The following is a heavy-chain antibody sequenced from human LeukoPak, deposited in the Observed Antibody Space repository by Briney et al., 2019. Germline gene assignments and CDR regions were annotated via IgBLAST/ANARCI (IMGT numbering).Heavy chain of an antibody. D-gene: IGHD3-22*01. CDR2: MNPNSGNT. J-gene: IGHJ6*03. CDR1: VYTFTSYD. CDR3: ARSSATYYYDSSGYVYYLDV. Sequence: ASVKVSCKASVYTFTSYDINWVRQATGQGLEWMGWMNPNSGNTGYAQKFQGRVTITRNTSISTAYMELSSLRSEDTAVYYCARSSATYYYDSSGYVYYLDVWGKGTTVTVSS. V-gene: IGHV1-8*03.